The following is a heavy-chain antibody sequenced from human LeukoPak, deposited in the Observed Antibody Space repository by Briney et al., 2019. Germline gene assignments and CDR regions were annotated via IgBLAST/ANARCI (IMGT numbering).Heavy chain of an antibody. J-gene: IGHJ3*02. CDR2: IRSKVYGGTT. CDR1: GFTFRDYA. CDR3: TRDPYYFDSSGYYHHAFDI. V-gene: IGHV3-49*04. Sequence: GGSLRLSCTGFGFTFRDYAVSWVRQAPGKGLECIGLIRSKVYGGTTEYAASVKGRFTISRDDSNSIAYLQMNSLKTEDTAVYYCTRDPYYFDSSGYYHHAFDIWGQGTMVAVSS. D-gene: IGHD3-22*01.